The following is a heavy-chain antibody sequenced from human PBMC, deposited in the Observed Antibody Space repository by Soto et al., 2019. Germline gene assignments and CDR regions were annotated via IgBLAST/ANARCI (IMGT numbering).Heavy chain of an antibody. V-gene: IGHV4-4*07. CDR3: ARGQRFSDCFHP. D-gene: IGHD3-3*01. CDR1: GGTVSGKK. CDR2: IYSSGNT. J-gene: IGHJ5*02. Sequence: SGALSVRGRVSGGTVSGKKWTWIRQPAGKGLEWIGRIYSSGNTKYNPSLQSRVTMSLDTSNNQFSLRLTSVTAADTAVYYCARGQRFSDCFHPWGQGTLVTLS.